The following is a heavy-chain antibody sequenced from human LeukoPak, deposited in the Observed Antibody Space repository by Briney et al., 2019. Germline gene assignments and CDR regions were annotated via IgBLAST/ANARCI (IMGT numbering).Heavy chain of an antibody. V-gene: IGHV1-18*01. CDR3: ARADFYDFWGSNWFDP. CDR1: GYTFTSYG. CDR2: ISAYNGNT. J-gene: IGHJ5*02. Sequence: ASVKVSCKASGYTFTSYGISWVRQAPGQGLEWMGWISAYNGNTNYAQKLQGRVTMTTDTSTSTAYMELRSLRSDDTAVYYCARADFYDFWGSNWFDPWGQGTLVTVSS. D-gene: IGHD3-3*01.